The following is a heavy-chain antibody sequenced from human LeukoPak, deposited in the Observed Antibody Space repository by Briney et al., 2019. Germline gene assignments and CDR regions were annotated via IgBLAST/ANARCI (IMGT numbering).Heavy chain of an antibody. J-gene: IGHJ4*02. D-gene: IGHD1-14*01. V-gene: IGHV4-61*02. Sequence: SETLSLTCTVSGGSISSSSYYWGWIRQPAGKGLEWIGRIYTSGSTNYNPSLKSRVTISVDTSKNQFSLKLSSVTAADTAVYYCARVESRSFDYWGQGTLVTVSS. CDR2: IYTSGST. CDR1: GGSISSSSYY. CDR3: ARVESRSFDY.